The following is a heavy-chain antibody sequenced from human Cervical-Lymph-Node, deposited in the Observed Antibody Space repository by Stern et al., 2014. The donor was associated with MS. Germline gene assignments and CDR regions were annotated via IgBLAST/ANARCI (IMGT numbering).Heavy chain of an antibody. V-gene: IGHV3-23*01. J-gene: IGHJ4*02. Sequence: VQLLESGGTLVQPGGSLRLSCAASGFTFSSYAMSWVRQAPGKGLEWVSVISGSDGSTFYADSVKGRFTISRDNSKNTLFLQMNSLRAEDTAVYYCAKVYGSGPFDYWGQGTLVTVSS. CDR2: ISGSDGST. D-gene: IGHD6-19*01. CDR3: AKVYGSGPFDY. CDR1: GFTFSSYA.